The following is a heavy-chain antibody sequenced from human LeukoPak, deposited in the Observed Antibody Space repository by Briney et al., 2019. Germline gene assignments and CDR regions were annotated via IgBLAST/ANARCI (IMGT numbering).Heavy chain of an antibody. CDR1: GFPFNTYA. J-gene: IGHJ3*01. D-gene: IGHD2-15*01. Sequence: GGSLRLSCSASGFPFNTYAIHWVRQAPGKGLEYVAGISSNGDNTDFTDSAKGRFTISRDNSKSTLFLQMNSLRAEDTAVYFCTRDSALLGVAFDLWGQGTVVTVSS. CDR3: TRDSALLGVAFDL. CDR2: ISSNGDNT. V-gene: IGHV3-64D*06.